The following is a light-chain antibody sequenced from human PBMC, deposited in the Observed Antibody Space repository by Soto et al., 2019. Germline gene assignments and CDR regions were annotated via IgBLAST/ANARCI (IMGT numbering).Light chain of an antibody. V-gene: IGKV1-5*01. CDR1: QSISSG. J-gene: IGKJ5*01. CDR2: DAS. Sequence: DIQMTQSPSTLSASLGDRVTITCRASQSISSGVAWYQQRPGKAPKVLIYDASSLQSGVPSRFSGSGSGTEFTLTISSLQPEDFATYYCQQSYSTPITFGQGTRLEIK. CDR3: QQSYSTPIT.